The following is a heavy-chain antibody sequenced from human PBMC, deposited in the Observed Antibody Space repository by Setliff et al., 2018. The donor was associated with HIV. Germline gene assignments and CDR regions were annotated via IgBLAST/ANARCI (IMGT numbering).Heavy chain of an antibody. CDR3: TTDLGGSYHGWNY. D-gene: IGHD1-26*01. V-gene: IGHV3-15*07. Sequence: GGSLRLSCAASGFTFSSAWMNWVRQAPGKGLEWVGRIKSKTDGGTTDYAAPVKGRFTISRDDSKNTLYLQMNSLKTEDTAVYYCTTDLGGSYHGWNYWGQGTLVTSPQ. CDR1: GFTFSSAW. J-gene: IGHJ4*02. CDR2: IKSKTDGGTT.